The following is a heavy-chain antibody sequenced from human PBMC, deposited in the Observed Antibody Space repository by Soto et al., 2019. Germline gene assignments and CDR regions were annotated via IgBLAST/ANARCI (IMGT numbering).Heavy chain of an antibody. Sequence: PSETLSLTCTVSGGSISSYYWSWIRQPPGKGLEWIGYIYYSGSTNYNPSLKSRVTISVDTSKNQFSLKLSSVTAADTAVYYCARHMRGPGSFLLDYWGQGTLVTVSS. CDR1: GGSISSYY. V-gene: IGHV4-59*08. CDR3: ARHMRGPGSFLLDY. J-gene: IGHJ4*02. CDR2: IYYSGST. D-gene: IGHD3-10*01.